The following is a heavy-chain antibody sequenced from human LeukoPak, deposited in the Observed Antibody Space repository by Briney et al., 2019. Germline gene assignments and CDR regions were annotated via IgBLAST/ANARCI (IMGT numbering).Heavy chain of an antibody. D-gene: IGHD6-19*01. J-gene: IGHJ6*03. CDR3: AREGIAVADTYYYYYMDV. CDR1: GTSIRSGSYY. Sequence: SETLSLACTVTGTSIRSGSYYWNWIRQAAGKGLEWIGRMYIGGRTTYNPSLKSRVTISLETTENQFSLRLRSVTAADTAVYYCAREGIAVADTYYYYYMDVWGKGTWVTVSS. CDR2: MYIGGRT. V-gene: IGHV4-61*02.